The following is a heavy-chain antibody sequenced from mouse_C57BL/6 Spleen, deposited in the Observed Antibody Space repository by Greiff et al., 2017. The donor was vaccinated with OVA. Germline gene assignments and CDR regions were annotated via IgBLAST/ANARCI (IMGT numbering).Heavy chain of an antibody. Sequence: EVQLQQSGPGLVKPSQSLSLTCSVTGYSITSGYYWNWIRQFPGNKLEWMGYISYDGSNNYNPSLKNRISITRDTSKNQFFLKLNSVTTEDTATYYCARDPYYYGSSYGWFAYWGQGTLVTVSA. V-gene: IGHV3-6*01. D-gene: IGHD1-1*01. J-gene: IGHJ3*01. CDR2: ISYDGSN. CDR3: ARDPYYYGSSYGWFAY. CDR1: GYSITSGYY.